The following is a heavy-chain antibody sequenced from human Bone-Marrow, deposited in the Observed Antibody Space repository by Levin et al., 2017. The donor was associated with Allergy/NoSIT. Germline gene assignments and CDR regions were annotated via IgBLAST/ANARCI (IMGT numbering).Heavy chain of an antibody. CDR2: TKYDGRES. CDR3: VRDTTSGWSFDY. V-gene: IGHV3-7*01. CDR1: GFSLSNYW. J-gene: IGHJ4*02. D-gene: IGHD3-10*01. Sequence: GASVKVSCAASGFSLSNYWMSWVRQTPEKGLEWVANTKYDGRESFFVDSVKGRFTISRDNAQNSVFLQMNNLRVEDTALYFCVRDTTSGWSFDYWGQGTLVTVSS.